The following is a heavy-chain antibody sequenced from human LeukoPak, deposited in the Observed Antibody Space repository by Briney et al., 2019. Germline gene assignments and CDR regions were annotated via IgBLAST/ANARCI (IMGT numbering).Heavy chain of an antibody. CDR1: GFTFSSYW. CDR2: ISGDGGST. J-gene: IGHJ4*02. V-gene: IGHV3-43*02. CDR3: AKVWDYSSSWSYFDY. D-gene: IGHD6-13*01. Sequence: GGSLRLSCTASGFTFSSYWMHWVRQAPGKGLEWVSLISGDGGSTYYADSVKGRFTISRDNSKNSLYLQMNSLRTEDTALYYCAKVWDYSSSWSYFDYWGQGTLVTVSS.